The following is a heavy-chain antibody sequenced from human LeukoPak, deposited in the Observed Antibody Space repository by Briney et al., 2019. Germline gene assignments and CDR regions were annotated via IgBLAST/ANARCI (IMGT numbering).Heavy chain of an antibody. J-gene: IGHJ4*02. CDR2: INTDGSST. Sequence: GGSLRLSCAASGFTFSNYWMHWVRQAPGKGLVWVSRINTDGSSTAYADSVKGRFTISRDNAKSTLYLQMNSLRAEDTAVYYCISSSPSFDYWGQGTLVTVSS. CDR3: ISSSPSFDY. CDR1: GFTFSNYW. V-gene: IGHV3-74*01.